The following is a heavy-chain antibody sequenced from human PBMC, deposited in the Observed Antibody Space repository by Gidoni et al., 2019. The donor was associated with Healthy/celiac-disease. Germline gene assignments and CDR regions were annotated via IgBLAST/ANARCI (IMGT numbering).Heavy chain of an antibody. D-gene: IGHD3-10*01. J-gene: IGHJ4*02. CDR1: GFTFDDYA. CDR3: ARGPYYYGSGSYLY. V-gene: IGHV3-9*01. Sequence: EVQLVESGGGLVQPGRSLRLSCAASGFTFDDYAMHWVRQAPGKGLEWVSGISWNSGSIGYADSVKGRFTISRDNAKNSLYLQMNSLRAEDTALYYCARGPYYYGSGSYLYWGQGTLVTVSS. CDR2: ISWNSGSI.